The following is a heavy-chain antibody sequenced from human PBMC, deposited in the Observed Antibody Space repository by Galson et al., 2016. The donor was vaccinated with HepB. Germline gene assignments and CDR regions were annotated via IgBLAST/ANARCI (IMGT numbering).Heavy chain of an antibody. CDR1: GFTFSSYV. Sequence: SLRLSCAASGFTFSSYVMHWVRQAPGKGLEYVSAMTSNGGTTYYADSVKGRFTISRDNSKNTLYLQMSSLRAEDTAVYHCVKLSGHDIYYYYYGMDVWGQGTTVTVSS. J-gene: IGHJ6*02. CDR3: VKLSGHDIYYYYYGMDV. CDR2: MTSNGGTT. V-gene: IGHV3-64D*06. D-gene: IGHD5-12*01.